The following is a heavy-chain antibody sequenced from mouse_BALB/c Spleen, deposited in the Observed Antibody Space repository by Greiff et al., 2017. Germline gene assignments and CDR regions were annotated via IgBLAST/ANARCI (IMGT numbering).Heavy chain of an antibody. Sequence: QVQLQQSAAELARPGASVKMSCKASGYTFTSYTMHWVKQRPGQGLEWIGYINPSSGYTEYNQKFKDKTTLTADKSSSTAYMQLSSLTSEDSAVYYCARYDYDPYYFDYWGQGTTLTVSS. J-gene: IGHJ2*01. CDR3: ARYDYDPYYFDY. CDR1: GYTFTSYT. D-gene: IGHD2-4*01. CDR2: INPSSGYT. V-gene: IGHV1-4*02.